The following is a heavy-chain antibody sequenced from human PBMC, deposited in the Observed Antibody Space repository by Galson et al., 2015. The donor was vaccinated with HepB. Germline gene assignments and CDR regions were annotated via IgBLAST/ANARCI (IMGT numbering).Heavy chain of an antibody. J-gene: IGHJ4*02. V-gene: IGHV3-30*04. CDR1: GFTFSSYA. Sequence: SLRLSCAASGFTFSSYAMHWVRQAPGKGLEWVAVISYDGSNKYYADSVKGRFTISRDNSKNTLYLQMSSLRAEDTAVYYCARDRIQLWSYALDYWGQGTLVTVSS. D-gene: IGHD5-18*01. CDR2: ISYDGSNK. CDR3: ARDRIQLWSYALDY.